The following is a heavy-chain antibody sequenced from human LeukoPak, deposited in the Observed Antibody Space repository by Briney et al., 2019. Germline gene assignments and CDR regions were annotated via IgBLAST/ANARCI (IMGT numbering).Heavy chain of an antibody. V-gene: IGHV4-59*01. CDR3: ARARDGYILDY. Sequence: SATLSPTCTVSGGSMSNYYWSWIRQPPGKGLEWIGCIYHSGSTSYNPSLKSRVAISVDTSKNQFSLKLTSVTAADTAVYYCARARDGYILDYWGQGTLVSVSS. CDR2: IYHSGST. D-gene: IGHD5-24*01. CDR1: GGSMSNYY. J-gene: IGHJ4*02.